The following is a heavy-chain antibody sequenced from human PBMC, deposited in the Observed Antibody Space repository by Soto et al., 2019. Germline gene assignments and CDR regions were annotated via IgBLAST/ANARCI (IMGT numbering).Heavy chain of an antibody. CDR3: ARLPTRRAGYSSGWYGSGYFDY. J-gene: IGHJ4*02. V-gene: IGHV3-30-3*01. CDR2: ISYDGSNK. CDR1: GFTFSSYA. D-gene: IGHD6-19*01. Sequence: QPGGSLRLSCAASGFTFSSYAMHWVRQAPGKGLEWVAVISYDGSNKYYADSVKGRFTISRDNSKNTLYLQMNSLRAEDTAVYYCARLPTRRAGYSSGWYGSGYFDYWGQGTLVTVSS.